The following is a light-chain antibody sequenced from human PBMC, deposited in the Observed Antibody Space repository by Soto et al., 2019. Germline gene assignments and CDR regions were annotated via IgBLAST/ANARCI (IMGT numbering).Light chain of an antibody. CDR3: QQIYSVPRT. CDR2: AAS. Sequence: DIQMTQSPSSLSASVGDRVTITCRASRSITSYLNWYRQKPWKAPKLLIYAASSLQSGVPSRFSRNGSETAITLSISSLQPEDFATDFCQQIYSVPRTFGGGTKVEVK. CDR1: RSITSY. J-gene: IGKJ4*01. V-gene: IGKV1-39*01.